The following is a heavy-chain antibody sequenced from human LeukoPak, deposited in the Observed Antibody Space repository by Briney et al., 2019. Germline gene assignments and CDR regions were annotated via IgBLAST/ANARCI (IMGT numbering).Heavy chain of an antibody. V-gene: IGHV3-33*01. CDR1: GFTFSSYG. CDR2: IWYDGSNK. D-gene: IGHD2-2*01. CDR3: ARDVGLRYCSSTSCSHLDY. J-gene: IGHJ4*02. Sequence: GKSLRLSCAASGFTFSSYGMHWVRQAPGKGLEWVAVIWYDGSNKYYADSVKGRFTISRDNSKNTLYLQMNSLRAEDTAVYYCARDVGLRYCSSTSCSHLDYWGQGTLVTVSS.